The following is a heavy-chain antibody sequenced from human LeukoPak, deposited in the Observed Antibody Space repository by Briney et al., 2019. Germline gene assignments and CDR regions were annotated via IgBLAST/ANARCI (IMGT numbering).Heavy chain of an antibody. Sequence: SETLSLTCTVSGGSISSHHWSWFRQSPGTGLEWIGSIYHTGSTNYNPSLKSRVTISVDKSKNQFSLKLSSLTAADTAVYYCARANYFDYWGQGTLVTVSS. CDR2: IYHTGST. CDR3: ARANYFDY. V-gene: IGHV4-59*11. CDR1: GGSISSHH. J-gene: IGHJ4*02.